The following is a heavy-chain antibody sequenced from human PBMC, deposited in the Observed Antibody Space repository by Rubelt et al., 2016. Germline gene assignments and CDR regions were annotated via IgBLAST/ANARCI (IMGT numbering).Heavy chain of an antibody. V-gene: IGHV3-21*02. CDR3: AKGAVAGRGAFDY. Sequence: EVQLVDSGGGLVKPGGSLRLSCAASGFTFSSFSMNWVRQAPGKGLEWVSSISSSSSYKYYADSVKGRFTIVRDNAKNALYLQMNSRRAEDTALYYCAKGAVAGRGAFDYWGQGTLVTVSS. D-gene: IGHD6-19*01. CDR1: GFTFSSFS. J-gene: IGHJ4*02. CDR2: ISSSSSYK.